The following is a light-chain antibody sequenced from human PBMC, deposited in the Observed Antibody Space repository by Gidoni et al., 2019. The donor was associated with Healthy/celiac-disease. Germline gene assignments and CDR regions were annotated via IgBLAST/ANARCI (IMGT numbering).Light chain of an antibody. V-gene: IGKV1-39*01. CDR2: AAS. CDR1: QSISSY. Sequence: DIQMTQSPSSLSASVGDRVTITCRASQSISSYLNWYQQKPGKAPKLLIYAASSLQGRVPSRFSGSGSGTDFTITISSLQPEDFATYYCQQNYSTPSWTFGQGTKVEIK. CDR3: QQNYSTPSWT. J-gene: IGKJ1*01.